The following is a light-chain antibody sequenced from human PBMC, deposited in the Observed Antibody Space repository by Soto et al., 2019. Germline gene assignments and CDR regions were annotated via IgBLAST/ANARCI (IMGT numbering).Light chain of an antibody. CDR3: HQYGTSPQT. V-gene: IGKV3-20*01. CDR2: DAS. CDR1: HRVSNNH. Sequence: VLTLSPPTLSFSPGERSTLSCRKTHRVSNNHLAWYQQKPGQAPRLLIYDASRRDIGVPDRFSGSGSGTDFTLTISRLEPEDFAVYFCHQYGTSPQTFGQGTKVDIK. J-gene: IGKJ1*01.